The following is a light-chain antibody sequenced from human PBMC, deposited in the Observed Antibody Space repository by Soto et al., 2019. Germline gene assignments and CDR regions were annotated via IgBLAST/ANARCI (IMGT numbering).Light chain of an antibody. CDR2: RAS. Sequence: DVVMTQSPLSLPVTLGQPASISCRSSQSIVYSDGQAYLSWFQQRPGQSPRRLIYRASNRDSGVRDRFSGSGSGKDFTLQIDRVEAEDVGIYYCMQGTYWPSTFGRGTRVEIK. CDR3: MQGTYWPST. V-gene: IGKV2-30*01. J-gene: IGKJ1*01. CDR1: QSIVYSDGQAY.